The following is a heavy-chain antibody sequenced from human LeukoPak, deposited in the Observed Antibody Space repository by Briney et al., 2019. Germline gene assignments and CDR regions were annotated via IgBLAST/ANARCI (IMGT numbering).Heavy chain of an antibody. D-gene: IGHD3-16*01. CDR1: DDSISDYY. CDR3: TRGAGWLIDY. CDR2: FHNSGTS. J-gene: IGHJ4*02. V-gene: IGHV4-59*01. Sequence: SETLSLTCTVSDDSISDYYRGWIQQPPGKGLEWIGYFHNSGTSTYNPSLKSRVTISADTSKNQFSLKLNSLTTADTAVYYCTRGAGWLIDYWGQGILVTVSS.